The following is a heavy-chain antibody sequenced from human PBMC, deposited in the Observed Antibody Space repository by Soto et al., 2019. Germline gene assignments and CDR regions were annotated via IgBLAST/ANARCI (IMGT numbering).Heavy chain of an antibody. CDR3: ARAEYSSSKFDY. J-gene: IGHJ4*02. CDR1: GFTFSSYG. CDR2: IWYDGSNK. V-gene: IGHV3-33*01. Sequence: QVQLVESGGGVVQPGRSLRLSCAASGFTFSSYGMHWVRQAPGKGLEWVAVIWYDGSNKYYADSVKGRFTISSDNYKNTLYLQMNSLRVEDTAVYYCARAEYSSSKFDYWGQGTLVTVSS. D-gene: IGHD6-6*01.